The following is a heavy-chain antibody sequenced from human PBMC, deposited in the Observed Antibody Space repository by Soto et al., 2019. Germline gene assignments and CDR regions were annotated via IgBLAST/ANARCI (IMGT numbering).Heavy chain of an antibody. V-gene: IGHV1-69*01. Sequence: QVQLVQSGAEVKKPGSSVKVSCKASGGTFSSYAISWVRQAPGQGLEWMGGIIPIFGTANYAQKFQGGVTITADESTSTAYMELSSLRSEDTAVYYCARDPGAVVVAATQGNWFDPWGQGTLVTVSS. J-gene: IGHJ5*02. CDR2: IIPIFGTA. CDR1: GGTFSSYA. D-gene: IGHD2-15*01. CDR3: ARDPGAVVVAATQGNWFDP.